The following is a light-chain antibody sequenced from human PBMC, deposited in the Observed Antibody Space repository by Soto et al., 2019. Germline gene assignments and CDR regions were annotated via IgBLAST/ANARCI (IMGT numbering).Light chain of an antibody. Sequence: EIVLTQSPGTLSLSPGERATLSCRASQSVSSSYLAWYQQKPGQAPGLLIYGASSRATGIPDRFSGSGSGTDFTLTISRLEPEDFAVYYCQQYGSSAITFGQGTQLEIK. J-gene: IGKJ5*01. CDR1: QSVSSSY. V-gene: IGKV3-20*01. CDR2: GAS. CDR3: QQYGSSAIT.